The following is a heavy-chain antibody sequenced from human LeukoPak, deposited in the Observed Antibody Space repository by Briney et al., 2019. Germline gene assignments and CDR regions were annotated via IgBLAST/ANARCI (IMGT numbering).Heavy chain of an antibody. Sequence: PGGSLRLSCAASGFTFSNYGMNWVRQAPGKGLEWVSSISSSSSSYIYYADSVKGRFTISRDNAKESLYLQMNSLRAEDTAVYYCARDGTVRAVLDASDIWGQGTMVTVSS. J-gene: IGHJ3*02. CDR1: GFTFSNYG. D-gene: IGHD3-10*01. V-gene: IGHV3-21*01. CDR2: ISSSSSSYI. CDR3: ARDGTVRAVLDASDI.